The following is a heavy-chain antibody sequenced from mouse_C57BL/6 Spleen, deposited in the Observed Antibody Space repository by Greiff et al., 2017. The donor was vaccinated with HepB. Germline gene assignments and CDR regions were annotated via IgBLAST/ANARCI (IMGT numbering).Heavy chain of an antibody. CDR2: IYPGDGDT. CDR1: GYAFSSSW. CDR3: ARVYRYYAMDY. V-gene: IGHV1-82*01. Sequence: QVKLQQSGPELVKPGASVKISCKASGYAFSSSWMNWVKQRPGKGLEWIGRIYPGDGDTNYNGKFKGKATLTADKSSSTAYMQLSSLTSEDSAVYFCARVYRYYAMDYWGQGTSVTVSS. D-gene: IGHD2-1*01. J-gene: IGHJ4*01.